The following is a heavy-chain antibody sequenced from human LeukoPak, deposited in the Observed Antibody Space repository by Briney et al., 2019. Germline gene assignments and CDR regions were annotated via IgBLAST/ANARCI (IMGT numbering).Heavy chain of an antibody. CDR2: ISWNSDNI. CDR1: GFIFDDYA. V-gene: IGHV3-9*01. J-gene: IGHJ4*02. Sequence: PGGSLRLSCAASGFIFDDYAVHWVRQAPGKGLEWGSSISWNSDNIKYVGSVKGRFTISRDNSKNTLYLQMNSLRAEDTAVYYCAKAQYDSSGYYAVYWGQGTLVTVSS. D-gene: IGHD3-22*01. CDR3: AKAQYDSSGYYAVY.